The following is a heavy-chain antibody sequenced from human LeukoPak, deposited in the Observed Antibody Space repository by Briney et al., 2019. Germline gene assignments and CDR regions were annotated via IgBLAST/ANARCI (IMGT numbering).Heavy chain of an antibody. D-gene: IGHD4-11*01. Sequence: SQTLSLTCNVSGGPFSSGSYYWSWIRQPAGTGLEWLGRIFTGGSATYNPSLKSRLTISVDTSKSQFSLRLNSVTVADTAVYYCARILTKFSHGFDIWGQGTAVTVSS. CDR1: GGPFSSGSYY. CDR2: IFTGGSA. J-gene: IGHJ3*02. V-gene: IGHV4-61*02. CDR3: ARILTKFSHGFDI.